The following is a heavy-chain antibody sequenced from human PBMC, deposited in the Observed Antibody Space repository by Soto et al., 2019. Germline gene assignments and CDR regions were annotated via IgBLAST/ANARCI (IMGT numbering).Heavy chain of an antibody. D-gene: IGHD3-10*01. CDR2: IYHSGST. V-gene: IGHV4-4*02. Sequence: PSGTLSLICALSGGSIISENWWSCVSQPPGKGLERFGEIYHSGSTFYNPSLKSRVTISVDTSRNHFSLLLTSVTAADAAVYYCARPIPGNALEIWCQGRMVTVSP. CDR1: GGSIISENW. CDR3: ARPIPGNALEI. J-gene: IGHJ3*02.